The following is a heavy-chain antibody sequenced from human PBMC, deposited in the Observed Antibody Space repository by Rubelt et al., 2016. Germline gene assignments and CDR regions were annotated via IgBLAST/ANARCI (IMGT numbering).Heavy chain of an antibody. D-gene: IGHD3-22*01. V-gene: IGHV4-34*01. J-gene: IGHJ5*02. Sequence: KPSETLSLTCAVYGGSFSGYYWSWIRQPPGKGLEWIGEINHSGSTYYNPSLKSRVTISVDTSKNQFSLKLSSVTAAATAVYYCARDCPIPMIRDDGWFDPWGQGTLVTVSS. CDR3: ARDCPIPMIRDDGWFDP. CDR1: GGSFSGYY. CDR2: INHSGST.